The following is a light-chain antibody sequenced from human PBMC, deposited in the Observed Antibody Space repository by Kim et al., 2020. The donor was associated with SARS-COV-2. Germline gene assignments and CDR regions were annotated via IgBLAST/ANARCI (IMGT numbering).Light chain of an antibody. Sequence: ELTQPPSVSVSPGQTASITCSGDKLGDKYACWYQQKPGQSPVLVIYQDRKRPSGIPERFSGSNSGNTATLTISGTQAMDEADYYCQAWDSSTGVFGGGTQLTVL. J-gene: IGLJ3*02. CDR3: QAWDSSTGV. V-gene: IGLV3-1*01. CDR2: QDR. CDR1: KLGDKY.